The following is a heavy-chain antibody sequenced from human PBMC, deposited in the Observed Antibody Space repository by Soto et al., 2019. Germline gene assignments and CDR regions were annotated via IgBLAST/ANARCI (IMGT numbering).Heavy chain of an antibody. J-gene: IGHJ6*02. CDR2: IWYDGSNK. Sequence: PGGSLRLSCAASGFTFSSYGMHWVRQAPGKGLEWVAVIWYDGSNKYYADSVKGRFTISRDNSKNTLYLQMNSLRAEDTAVYYCAVDYYYYYSMDVWGQGTTVTVSS. CDR1: GFTFSSYG. V-gene: IGHV3-33*01. CDR3: AVDYYYYYSMDV. D-gene: IGHD2-21*01.